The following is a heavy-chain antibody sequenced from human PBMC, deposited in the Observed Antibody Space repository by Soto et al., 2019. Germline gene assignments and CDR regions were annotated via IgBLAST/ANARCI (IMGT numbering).Heavy chain of an antibody. CDR3: AHFTPEYSSYDAFDI. D-gene: IGHD5-18*01. J-gene: IGHJ3*02. Sequence: QITLKESGPTLVKPTQTLTLTCTFSGFSLSTSGVGVGWIRQPPGKALEWLALIYWDDDKRYSPSLKSRLTITKDTSKNQVVLTMNNMDPVDTATYYCAHFTPEYSSYDAFDIWGQGTMVTVSS. V-gene: IGHV2-5*02. CDR1: GFSLSTSGVG. CDR2: IYWDDDK.